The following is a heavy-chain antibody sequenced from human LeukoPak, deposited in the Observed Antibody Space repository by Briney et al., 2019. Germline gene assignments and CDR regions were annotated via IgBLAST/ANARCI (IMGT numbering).Heavy chain of an antibody. J-gene: IGHJ1*01. V-gene: IGHV3-23*01. CDR3: ATGGGAAVRFFQY. Sequence: GGSLRLSCAVSGVRFSNYAMTWVRQAPGKGLEWVSTISASGSNTYYADSVKGRFTISRDNSKNTLYLQINSLSAEDTAVYYCATGGGAAVRFFQYWGQGALVIVSS. D-gene: IGHD6-25*01. CDR1: GVRFSNYA. CDR2: ISASGSNT.